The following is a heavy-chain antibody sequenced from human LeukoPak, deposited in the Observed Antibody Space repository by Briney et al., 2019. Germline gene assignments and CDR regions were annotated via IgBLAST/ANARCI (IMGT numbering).Heavy chain of an antibody. CDR1: GFTFSNYG. CDR3: ARAPIRQYSYGYDY. D-gene: IGHD5-18*01. J-gene: IGHJ4*02. CDR2: ISSSSSTI. Sequence: GGSLRLSCAASGFTFSNYGMQWVRQAPGKGLEWVSYISSSSSTIHYADSVKGRFTISRDNAKNSLYLQMNSLRAEDTAVYYCARAPIRQYSYGYDYWGQGTLVTVSS. V-gene: IGHV3-48*04.